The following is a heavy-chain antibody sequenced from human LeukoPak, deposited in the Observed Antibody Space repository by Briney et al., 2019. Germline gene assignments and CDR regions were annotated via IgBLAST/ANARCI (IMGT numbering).Heavy chain of an antibody. CDR1: GYTFTSYY. Sequence: ASVKVSCKASGYTFTSYYMHWVRQAPGQGLEWMGIISPSGGSTSYAQKFQGRVTMTRDTSTSTVYMELSSLRSEDTAVYYCARDLTTVTNGPYYYYGMDVWGQGTTVTVSS. CDR3: ARDLTTVTNGPYYYYGMDV. D-gene: IGHD4-17*01. J-gene: IGHJ6*02. CDR2: ISPSGGST. V-gene: IGHV1-46*01.